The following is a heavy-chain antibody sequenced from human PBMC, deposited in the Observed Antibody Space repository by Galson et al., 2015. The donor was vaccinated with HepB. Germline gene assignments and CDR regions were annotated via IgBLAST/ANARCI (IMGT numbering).Heavy chain of an antibody. D-gene: IGHD3-10*02. V-gene: IGHV3-30*04. CDR1: GFTFSNCA. Sequence: SLRLACAASGFTFSNCALHWVRQAPGKGLEWLTLIPKTGSPHYAESVRGRFFVSRDDSRNTICLQMNSLRLDDAAVYYCARDRDCSKSVYNLLPYWGQGTLVTVSS. J-gene: IGHJ4*02. CDR3: ARDRDCSKSVYNLLPY. CDR2: IPKTGSP.